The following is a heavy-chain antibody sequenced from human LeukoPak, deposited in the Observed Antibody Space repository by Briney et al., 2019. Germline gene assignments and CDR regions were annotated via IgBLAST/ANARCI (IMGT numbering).Heavy chain of an antibody. V-gene: IGHV3-66*01. D-gene: IGHD3-10*01. CDR2: IYSGGST. CDR3: ARITMVRGSPGIDY. Sequence: PGGSLRLSCAASGFTVSSNYMSWVRQAPGKGLEWVSVIYSGGSTYYADSVKGRFTISRDNSKNTLYLQMNSLRAEDTAVYYCARITMVRGSPGIDYWGQGTLVTVSS. CDR1: GFTVSSNY. J-gene: IGHJ4*02.